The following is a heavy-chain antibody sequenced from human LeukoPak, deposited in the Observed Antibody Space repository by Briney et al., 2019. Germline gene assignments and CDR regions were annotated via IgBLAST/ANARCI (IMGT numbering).Heavy chain of an antibody. Sequence: GGSLRLSCAASGFTFSSYAMRWVRQAPGKGLEWVSAISGSGGSSCYADSVKGRFTISRDNSKNTLYLQMNSLRAEDTAVYYCAKGGQGVVPAAIAYWGQGTLVTVSS. CDR1: GFTFSSYA. CDR3: AKGGQGVVPAAIAY. J-gene: IGHJ4*02. CDR2: ISGSGGSS. V-gene: IGHV3-23*01. D-gene: IGHD2-2*01.